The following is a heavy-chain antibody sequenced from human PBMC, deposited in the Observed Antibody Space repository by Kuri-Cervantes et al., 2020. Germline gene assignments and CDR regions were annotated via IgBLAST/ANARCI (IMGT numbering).Heavy chain of an antibody. Sequence: GGSLRLSCAASGFTFDDYAMHWVRQAPGKGLEWDSGISWNSGSIGYADSVKGRFTISRDNAKNSLYLQMNSLRAEDTAVYYCAKEGSWSGWPREYFQHWGQGTMVTVSS. D-gene: IGHD6-19*01. V-gene: IGHV3-9*01. CDR3: AKEGSWSGWPREYFQH. CDR1: GFTFDDYA. CDR2: ISWNSGSI. J-gene: IGHJ1*01.